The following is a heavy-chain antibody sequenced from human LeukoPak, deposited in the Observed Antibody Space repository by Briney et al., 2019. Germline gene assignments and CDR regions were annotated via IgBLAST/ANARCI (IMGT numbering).Heavy chain of an antibody. J-gene: IGHJ4*02. Sequence: GGSLRLSCAASGFTFSTYNMNWVRQVPGKGLEWVSSITSSSTYMFYADSVKGRFTISRDNAQNSLYLQINSLRAEDTAVYYCAKDIGSYYDYWGQGILVTVSS. CDR2: ITSSSTYM. CDR1: GFTFSTYN. CDR3: AKDIGSYYDY. D-gene: IGHD3-10*01. V-gene: IGHV3-21*01.